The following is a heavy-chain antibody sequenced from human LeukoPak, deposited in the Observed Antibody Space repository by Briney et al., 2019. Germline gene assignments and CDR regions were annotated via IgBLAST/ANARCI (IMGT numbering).Heavy chain of an antibody. CDR1: GYTFTSYD. D-gene: IGHD2-2*01. J-gene: IGHJ6*03. V-gene: IGHV1-8*01. CDR3: ARAGVWGYCSSTSCYLWSGLSYYYYYMDV. Sequence: GASVKVSCKASGYTFTSYDINGVRQATGQGLEWMGWMNPNSGNAGYAQKFQGRVTMTRNTSISTAYMELSSLRSEDTAVYYCARAGVWGYCSSTSCYLWSGLSYYYYYMDVWGKGTTVTISS. CDR2: MNPNSGNA.